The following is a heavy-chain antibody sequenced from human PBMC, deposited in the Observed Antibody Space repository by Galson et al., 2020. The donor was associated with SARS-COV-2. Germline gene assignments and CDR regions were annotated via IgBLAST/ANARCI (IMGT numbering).Heavy chain of an antibody. D-gene: IGHD6-13*01. J-gene: IGHJ6*02. CDR3: ATGRVAAATQPYYYYGMDV. CDR2: ISYDGSNK. V-gene: IGHV3-30*03. CDR1: GFTFSSYG. Sequence: GESLKISCAASGFTFSSYGMHWDRQAPGKGLEWVAVISYDGSNKYYADSVKGRFTISRDNSKNTLYLQMNSLRAEDTAVYYCATGRVAAATQPYYYYGMDVWGQGTTVTVSS.